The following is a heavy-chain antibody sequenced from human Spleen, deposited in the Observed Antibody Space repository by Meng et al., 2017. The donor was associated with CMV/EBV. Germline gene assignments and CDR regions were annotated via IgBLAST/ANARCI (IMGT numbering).Heavy chain of an antibody. J-gene: IGHJ6*02. D-gene: IGHD2-2*01. CDR1: GYTFTSYY. Sequence: ASVKVSCKASGYTFTSYYMHWVRQAPGQGLEWMGMIKPRGGSTSYAQKFQGRVTLTRDTSTNTVYMDLSSLRSEDTAVYYCASGLIVVVPALGYGMEVWGQGTTVTVS. CDR2: IKPRGGST. V-gene: IGHV1-46*01. CDR3: ASGLIVVVPALGYGMEV.